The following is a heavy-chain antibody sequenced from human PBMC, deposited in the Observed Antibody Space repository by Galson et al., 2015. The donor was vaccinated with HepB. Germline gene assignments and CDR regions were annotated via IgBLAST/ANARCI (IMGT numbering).Heavy chain of an antibody. Sequence: SLRLSCAVYGFTFSIFGMHWVRQAQGKGLEWVTVISHDGSNKDYTDSVKGRFTISRDNSKNTLYLQMNRLRAEDAAVYYCAKGFHRGAQHYNYYGMDVWGQGTTVTVSS. V-gene: IGHV3-30*18. D-gene: IGHD1-1*01. CDR1: GFTFSIFG. CDR2: ISHDGSNK. J-gene: IGHJ6*02. CDR3: AKGFHRGAQHYNYYGMDV.